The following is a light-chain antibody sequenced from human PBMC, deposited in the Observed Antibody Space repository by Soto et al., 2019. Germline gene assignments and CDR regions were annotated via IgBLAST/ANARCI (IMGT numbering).Light chain of an antibody. V-gene: IGLV3-21*04. Sequence: SYELTQPPSESVAPGETASITCGGDKIGRKSVHWYQQRPGQAPVLVMYYDNDRPSEIPERFSGSNSGNTATLSISRVDAGDEADYYCQVWDSSSDHYVFGTGTKLTVL. J-gene: IGLJ1*01. CDR2: YDN. CDR3: QVWDSSSDHYV. CDR1: KIGRKS.